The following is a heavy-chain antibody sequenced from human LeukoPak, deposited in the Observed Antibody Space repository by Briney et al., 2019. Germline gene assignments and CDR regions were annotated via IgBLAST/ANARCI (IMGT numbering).Heavy chain of an antibody. CDR2: IYYSVST. CDR1: VFHISRYT. J-gene: IGHJ3*02. D-gene: IGHD2-2*01. CDR3: AMRGTTYAFDI. Sequence: PSETLSLTCSAPVFHISRYTSSWIRQPPLKGKEGIGYIYYSVSTNYNPSLKSRVTISVDTSKIQFSLKLSSVTAADTAVYYCAMRGTTYAFDIWGQGTMVTVSS. V-gene: IGHV4-59*01.